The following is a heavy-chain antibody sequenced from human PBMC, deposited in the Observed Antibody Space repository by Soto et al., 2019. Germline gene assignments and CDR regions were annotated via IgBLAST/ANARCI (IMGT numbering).Heavy chain of an antibody. J-gene: IGHJ4*02. CDR1: GGIFHGYG. Sequence: QEQLVESGGGVVQPGTSLRLSCAVPGGIFHGYGMHWVRQAPGKGLAWVAIIRFDGSNAEYADSVKGRFTISRDNSKNTLYLQMNTLGAEDTAVYYCARDGIGGTVFRGYLDYWGRGTVVTVSS. D-gene: IGHD1-7*01. V-gene: IGHV3-33*01. CDR3: ARDGIGGTVFRGYLDY. CDR2: IRFDGSNA.